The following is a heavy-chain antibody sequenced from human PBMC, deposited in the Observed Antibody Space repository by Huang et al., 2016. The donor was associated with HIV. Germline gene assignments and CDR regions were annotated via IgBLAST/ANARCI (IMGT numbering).Heavy chain of an antibody. D-gene: IGHD6-13*01. V-gene: IGHV4-39*01. CDR2: VFQGGSP. CDR3: ASQHIGAADTWF. CDR1: GDFISSTNYY. J-gene: IGHJ4*02. Sequence: QLQLQESGPGQVKPSETLSLTCTVSGDFISSTNYYWGWIRQSPGKGLGWVGSVFQGGSPNYTPSLKSRVTLSGDTSRNQLSLRLNSVTAADTDVYYCASQHIGAADTWFWGRGTQVAVSS.